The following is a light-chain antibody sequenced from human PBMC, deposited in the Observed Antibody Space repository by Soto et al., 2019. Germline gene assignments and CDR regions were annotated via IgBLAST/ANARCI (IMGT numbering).Light chain of an antibody. CDR3: LQGDSFPLT. J-gene: IGKJ4*01. V-gene: IGKV1-12*01. CDR1: QDISHC. Sequence: DIQMTQSPSSVSASVGDRVTITCRASQDISHCLAWHQQKPGEAPKLLIYSATTLHSGVPSRFSGSGSGTDFTLTISSLQPEDFATYYCLQGDSFPLTFGGGTKVEIK. CDR2: SAT.